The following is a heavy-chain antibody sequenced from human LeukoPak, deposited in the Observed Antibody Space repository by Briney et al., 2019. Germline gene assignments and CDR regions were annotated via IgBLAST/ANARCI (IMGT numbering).Heavy chain of an antibody. J-gene: IGHJ4*02. CDR3: ARGVATEPVDY. Sequence: GASVTVTCKASGYTFTSYDINWVRQATGQGLEWMGWMNPNSGNTGYAQKFQGRVTMTRNTSISTAYMEPSSLRSEDTAVYYCARGVATEPVDYWGQGTLVTVSS. CDR2: MNPNSGNT. CDR1: GYTFTSYD. V-gene: IGHV1-8*01. D-gene: IGHD5-12*01.